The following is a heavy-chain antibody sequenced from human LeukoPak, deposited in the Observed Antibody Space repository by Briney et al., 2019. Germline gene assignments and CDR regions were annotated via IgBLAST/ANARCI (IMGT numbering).Heavy chain of an antibody. Sequence: GASVKVSCTASGYTFTGYYMHRVRQAPGQGLEWMGRINPNSGGTNYAQRFQGRVTMTRDTSISTAYMELSRLRSDDTAVYYCARWRYCSSTSCYSPFDYWGQGTLVTVSS. J-gene: IGHJ4*02. CDR1: GYTFTGYY. CDR2: INPNSGGT. V-gene: IGHV1-2*06. D-gene: IGHD2-2*02. CDR3: ARWRYCSSTSCYSPFDY.